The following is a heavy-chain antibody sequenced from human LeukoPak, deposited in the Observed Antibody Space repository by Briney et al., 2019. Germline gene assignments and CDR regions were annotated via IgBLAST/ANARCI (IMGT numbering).Heavy chain of an antibody. D-gene: IGHD3-10*01. CDR2: INRDGSST. CDR3: ARSKAGGY. CDR1: EFTFRTYW. V-gene: IGHV3-74*01. J-gene: IGHJ4*02. Sequence: GGSLRLSCAASEFTFRTYWMHWVRQAPGKGLVWVSHINRDGSSTSYADSVKGRFTISRDNAKNTLYLHMNSLRAEDTAVYYCARSKAGGYWGQGTLVIVST.